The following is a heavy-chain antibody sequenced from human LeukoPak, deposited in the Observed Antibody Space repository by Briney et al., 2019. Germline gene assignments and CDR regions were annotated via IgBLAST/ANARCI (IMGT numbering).Heavy chain of an antibody. V-gene: IGHV3-23*01. CDR1: GFTFSDHY. Sequence: GGSLRLSCAASGFTFSDHYMDWVRQAPGKGLEWVSAISGSGGSTYYADSVKGRFTISRDNSKNTLYLQMNSLRAEDTAVYYCAKDSRYCSSTSCYSASDYWGQGTLVTVSS. CDR3: AKDSRYCSSTSCYSASDY. J-gene: IGHJ4*02. D-gene: IGHD2-2*01. CDR2: ISGSGGST.